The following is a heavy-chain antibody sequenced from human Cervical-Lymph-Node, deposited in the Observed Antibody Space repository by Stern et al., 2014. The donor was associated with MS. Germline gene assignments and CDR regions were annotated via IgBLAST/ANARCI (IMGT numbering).Heavy chain of an antibody. V-gene: IGHV1-18*01. CDR3: ARDMTYYDSSGTDY. D-gene: IGHD3-22*01. J-gene: IGHJ4*02. CDR1: GYTFNSYG. CDR2: VIGYNGNT. Sequence: VQLVQSGAEVKKPGASVKVSCKASGYTFNSYGISWVRHGPGQGLEWMGWVIGYNGNTNYEQKLQDKGTMTTDTSTRHAYMAMRSLRSDDTAVYYCARDMTYYDSSGTDYWGQGTLVTVSS.